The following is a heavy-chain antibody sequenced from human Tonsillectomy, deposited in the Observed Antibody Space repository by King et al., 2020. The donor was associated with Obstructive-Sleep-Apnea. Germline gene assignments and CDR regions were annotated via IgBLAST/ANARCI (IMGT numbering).Heavy chain of an antibody. CDR2: ISWDGGST. J-gene: IGHJ4*02. D-gene: IGHD5-12*01. CDR1: GFTFDDYT. CDR3: AKGDIVATTYFDY. V-gene: IGHV3-43*01. Sequence: VQLVESGGVVVQPGGSLRLSCAASGFTFDDYTLHWVRQAPGKGLEWVSLISWDGGSTYYADSVKGRFTISRDNSKNSLYLQMNSLRTEDTALYYCAKGDIVATTYFDYWGQGTLVTVSS.